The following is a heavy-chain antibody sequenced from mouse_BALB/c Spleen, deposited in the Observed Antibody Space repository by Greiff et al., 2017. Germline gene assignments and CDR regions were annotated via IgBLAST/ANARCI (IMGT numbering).Heavy chain of an antibody. D-gene: IGHD1-1*01. CDR2: ISYSGST. Sequence: EVQLQESGPSLVKPSQTLSLTCSVTGDSITSGYWNWIRKFPGNKLEYMGYISYSGSTYYNPSLKSRISITRDTSKNQYYLQLNSVTTEDTATYYCARPPITTVVGPYAMDYWGQGTSVTVSS. J-gene: IGHJ4*01. CDR1: GDSITSGY. V-gene: IGHV3-8*02. CDR3: ARPPITTVVGPYAMDY.